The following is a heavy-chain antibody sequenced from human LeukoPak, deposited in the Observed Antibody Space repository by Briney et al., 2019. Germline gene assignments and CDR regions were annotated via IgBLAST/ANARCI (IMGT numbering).Heavy chain of an antibody. CDR3: ARGGYMFDP. J-gene: IGHJ5*02. V-gene: IGHV3-7*01. CDR2: IKQDGSEK. D-gene: IGHD6-13*01. Sequence: GESLKISCSASGFTFTTYWMTWVRQAPGKGLEWVANIKQDGSEKYYVDSVKGRFTISRDNAKNSLYLQMDSLRAEETAVYYCARGGYMFDPWGQGTPVTVSS. CDR1: GFTFTTYW.